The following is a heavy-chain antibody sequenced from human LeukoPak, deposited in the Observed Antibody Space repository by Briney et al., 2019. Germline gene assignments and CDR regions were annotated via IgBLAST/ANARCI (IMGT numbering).Heavy chain of an antibody. V-gene: IGHV4-34*01. CDR1: GGSFSGYY. J-gene: IGHJ6*03. CDR2: INHSGST. Sequence: SETLSLTCDVYGGSFSGYYWSWIRQSPGKGLEWIGEINHSGSTYYNPSLKSRVTISVDTSKNQFSLKLSSVTAADTAVYYCASNGRAGNYYYYYMDVWGKGTTVTISS. CDR3: ASNGRAGNYYYYYMDV.